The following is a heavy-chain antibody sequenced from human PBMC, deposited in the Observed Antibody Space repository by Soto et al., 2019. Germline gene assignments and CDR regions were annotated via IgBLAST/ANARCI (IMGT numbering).Heavy chain of an antibody. CDR3: AAYVSPYYYMDV. V-gene: IGHV4-59*13. CDR1: GGSISRYF. D-gene: IGHD3-10*02. CDR2: IYYSGST. Sequence: SETLSLTCTVSGGSISRYFWSWIRQPPGRGLQWIGHIYYSGSTDYNPSLKSRVAISVDASKTHFSLRLNSVTAADAAVYYCAAYVSPYYYMDVWGKGTTVTV. J-gene: IGHJ6*03.